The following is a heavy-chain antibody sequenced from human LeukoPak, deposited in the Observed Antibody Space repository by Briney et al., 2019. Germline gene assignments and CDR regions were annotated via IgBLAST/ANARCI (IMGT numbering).Heavy chain of an antibody. J-gene: IGHJ4*02. CDR3: AKDLVVVPDY. Sequence: GGSLRLSCAASGFPFSSYGMHWVRQAPGKGLEWVAVISYDGSNKYYADSVKGRFTISRDNSKNTLYLQMNSLRAEDTAVYYCAKDLVVVPDYWGQGTLVTVSS. CDR2: ISYDGSNK. D-gene: IGHD2-21*01. CDR1: GFPFSSYG. V-gene: IGHV3-30*18.